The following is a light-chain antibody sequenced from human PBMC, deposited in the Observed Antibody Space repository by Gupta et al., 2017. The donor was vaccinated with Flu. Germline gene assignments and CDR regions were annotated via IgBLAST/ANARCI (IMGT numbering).Light chain of an antibody. V-gene: IGKV1-39*01. CDR3: QQSYSTPA. CDR2: AAS. Sequence: DIQMTQSPSSLSASVGDRVTITCRASQSISSYLNWYQQKPGKAPKLLIYAASSLQSGVPSRFSGSGSGTDFTLTISSLQPEDFATYYCQQSYSTPAFGPGTKVGIK. CDR1: QSISSY. J-gene: IGKJ3*01.